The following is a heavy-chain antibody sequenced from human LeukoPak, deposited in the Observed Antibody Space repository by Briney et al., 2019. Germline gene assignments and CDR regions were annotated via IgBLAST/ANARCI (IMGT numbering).Heavy chain of an antibody. D-gene: IGHD4-17*01. CDR2: ISSSSSYI. Sequence: GSLRLSCAASGFTFSSYSMNWVRPAPGKGLEWVSSISSSSSYIYYADSVKGRFTISRDNAKNSLYLQMNSLRAEDTAVYYCARGHDYGDYGGYWGQGTLVTVSS. J-gene: IGHJ4*02. CDR1: GFTFSSYS. CDR3: ARGHDYGDYGGY. V-gene: IGHV3-21*01.